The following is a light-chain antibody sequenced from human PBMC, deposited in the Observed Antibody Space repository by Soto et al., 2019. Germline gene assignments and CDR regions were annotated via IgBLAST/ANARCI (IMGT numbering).Light chain of an antibody. V-gene: IGKV3-15*01. CDR3: QQYNNWPIT. Sequence: EIVMTQSPATLSVSPGERATFSCRASQSVSSNLAWYQQKPGQAPRLIIYGASTRATGIPARFSGSGSGTEFTLTISSLQSEDVAVYHCQQYNNWPITFGQGTRLEIK. CDR1: QSVSSN. CDR2: GAS. J-gene: IGKJ5*01.